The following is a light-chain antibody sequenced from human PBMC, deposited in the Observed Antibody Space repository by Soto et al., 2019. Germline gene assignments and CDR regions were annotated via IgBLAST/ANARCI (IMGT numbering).Light chain of an antibody. V-gene: IGLV2-18*02. J-gene: IGLJ2*01. CDR2: EVT. Sequence: QSALTQPPSVSGSAGQSVTISCTGASSDVGTYNRVSWYQQPPGTAPKLMIYEVTNRPSGVPARFSGSKSGNTASLTISGLQAEDESDYYCSSYTSYNTLVFGGGTKLTVL. CDR1: SSDVGTYNR. CDR3: SSYTSYNTLV.